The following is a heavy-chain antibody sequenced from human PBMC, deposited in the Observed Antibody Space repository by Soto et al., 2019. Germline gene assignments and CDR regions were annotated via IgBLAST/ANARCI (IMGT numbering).Heavy chain of an antibody. V-gene: IGHV3-66*01. CDR2: IYSGGST. D-gene: IGHD2-2*01. Sequence: HPGGSLSLSCAASGFTVSSNYMSWVRQAPGKGLEWVSVIYSGGSTYYADSVKGRFTISRDNSKNTLYLQMNSLRAEDTAVYYCARDPPPIVVVPAAIIWGQGTLVTVSS. J-gene: IGHJ4*02. CDR1: GFTVSSNY. CDR3: ARDPPPIVVVPAAII.